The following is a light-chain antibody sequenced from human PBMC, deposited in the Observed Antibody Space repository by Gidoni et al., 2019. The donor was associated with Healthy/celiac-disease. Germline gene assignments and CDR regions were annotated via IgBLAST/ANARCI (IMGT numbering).Light chain of an antibody. CDR2: DAS. V-gene: IGKV3-11*01. J-gene: IGKJ1*01. Sequence: ELVLTQSPATLSLSPGERATLSCRASQSVSSYLAWYQQKPGQAPRLLIYDASNRATGIPARFSGSGSGTDFTLTISSLAPEDFAVYYCQQRSNWPPSFGQGTKVEIK. CDR1: QSVSSY. CDR3: QQRSNWPPS.